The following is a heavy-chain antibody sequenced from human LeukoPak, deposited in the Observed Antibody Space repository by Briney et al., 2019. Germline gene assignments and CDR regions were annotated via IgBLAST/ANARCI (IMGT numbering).Heavy chain of an antibody. CDR1: GFTFSSYE. D-gene: IGHD1-26*01. J-gene: IGHJ4*02. CDR3: ARGEQLNYFAY. V-gene: IGHV3-48*03. Sequence: GGSLRLSRAASGFTFSSYEMSWVRQAPGKGLEWISYIGSSGTTEKYADSVRGRFTISRDNAKNSLYLQMYSLRAEDTAVYYCARGEQLNYFAYWGQGILVTVSS. CDR2: IGSSGTTE.